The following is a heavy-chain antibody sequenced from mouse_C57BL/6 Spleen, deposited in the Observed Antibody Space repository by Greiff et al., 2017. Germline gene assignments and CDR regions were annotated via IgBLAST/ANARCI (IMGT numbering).Heavy chain of an antibody. CDR3: ARLIDGSSLYYAMDY. D-gene: IGHD1-1*01. Sequence: QVHVKQSGAELVKPGASVKISCKASGYAFSSYWMNWVKQRPGKGLEWIGQIYPGDGDTNYNGKFKGKATLTADKSSSTAYMQLSSLTSEDSAVYFCARLIDGSSLYYAMDYWGQGTSVTVSS. V-gene: IGHV1-80*01. CDR1: GYAFSSYW. CDR2: IYPGDGDT. J-gene: IGHJ4*01.